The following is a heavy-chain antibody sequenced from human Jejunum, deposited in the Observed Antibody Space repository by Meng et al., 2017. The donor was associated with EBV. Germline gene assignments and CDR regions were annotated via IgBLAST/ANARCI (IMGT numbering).Heavy chain of an antibody. D-gene: IGHD3-3*01. V-gene: IGHV4-4*02. CDR3: ARYGSGYFPALWY. Sequence: LQGSCPGLCQLSGSLSLTCAVSGDSISSSNWWSLVRQPPWKGLEWIGEIYHSGSTNYNPSLKSRVTISVDKSKNQFSLKLSSVTAADTAVYYCARYGSGYFPALWYWGQGTLVTVSS. CDR2: IYHSGST. J-gene: IGHJ4*02. CDR1: GDSISSSNW.